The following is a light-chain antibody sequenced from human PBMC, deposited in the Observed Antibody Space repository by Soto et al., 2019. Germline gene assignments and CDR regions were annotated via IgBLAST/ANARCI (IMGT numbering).Light chain of an antibody. CDR3: QSYDSSRSGYVV. CDR2: ADI. V-gene: IGLV1-40*01. J-gene: IGLJ2*01. CDR1: TSNIGAGYD. Sequence: QLVLTQPPSVSGAPGQRVTISCTGSTSNIGAGYDIHWYQQLPGTAPKLLIYADINRPSGVPDRFSGSKSGTSASLAITGLQAEDEADYYCQSYDSSRSGYVVFGGGTKLTVL.